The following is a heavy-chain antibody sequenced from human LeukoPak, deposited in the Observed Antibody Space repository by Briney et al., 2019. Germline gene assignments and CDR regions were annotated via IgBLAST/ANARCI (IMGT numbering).Heavy chain of an antibody. D-gene: IGHD2-2*01. CDR3: ARGGYQLLWY. J-gene: IGHJ4*02. CDR1: GFTFSTYW. CDR2: IKQDGSEK. Sequence: GGSPRLSCAASGFTFSTYWMSWVRQAPGTGLEWVASIKQDGSEKSYGDSVKGRFTISRDNAKNSLYLQMNSLRAEDTAVYYCARGGYQLLWYWGQGTLVTVSS. V-gene: IGHV3-7*04.